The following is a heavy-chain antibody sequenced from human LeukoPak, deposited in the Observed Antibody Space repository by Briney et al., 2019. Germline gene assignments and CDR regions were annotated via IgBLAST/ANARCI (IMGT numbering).Heavy chain of an antibody. J-gene: IGHJ4*02. D-gene: IGHD3-22*01. V-gene: IGHV4-4*07. CDR1: GGSISSYY. Sequence: MASETLSLTCTVSGGSISSYYWSWIRQPAGKGLEWIGRIYTSGSTNYNPSLKSRVTMSVDTSKNQFSLKLSSVTAADTAVYYCARDTDYYDSSGYNYWGQGTLVTVSS. CDR2: IYTSGST. CDR3: ARDTDYYDSSGYNY.